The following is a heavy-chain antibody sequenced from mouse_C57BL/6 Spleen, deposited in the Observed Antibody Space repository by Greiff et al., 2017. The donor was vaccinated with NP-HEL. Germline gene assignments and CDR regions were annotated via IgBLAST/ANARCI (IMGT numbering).Heavy chain of an antibody. CDR2: IDPSDSYT. J-gene: IGHJ3*01. CDR3: ARYEYDVPWFAY. V-gene: IGHV1-69*01. D-gene: IGHD2-14*01. CDR1: GYTFTSYW. Sequence: QVQLQQPGAELVMPGASVKLSCKASGYTFTSYWMHWVKQRPGQGLEWIGEIDPSDSYTNYNQKFKGKSTLTVDKSSSTAYMQLSSLTSEDSAVYYCARYEYDVPWFAYWGQGTLVTVSA.